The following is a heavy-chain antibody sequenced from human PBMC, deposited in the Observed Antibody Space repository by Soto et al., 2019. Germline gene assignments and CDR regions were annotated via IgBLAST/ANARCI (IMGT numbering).Heavy chain of an antibody. CDR1: GGSVSSGSYY. Sequence: SETLSLTCTVSGGSVSSGSYYWSWIRQPPGKGLEWIGYIYYSGSTNYNPSLKSRVTISVDTSKNQFSLKLSSVTAADTAVYYCARIVVVVAATGEWFDPRGQGTLVTVSS. J-gene: IGHJ5*02. CDR2: IYYSGST. CDR3: ARIVVVVAATGEWFDP. V-gene: IGHV4-61*01. D-gene: IGHD2-15*01.